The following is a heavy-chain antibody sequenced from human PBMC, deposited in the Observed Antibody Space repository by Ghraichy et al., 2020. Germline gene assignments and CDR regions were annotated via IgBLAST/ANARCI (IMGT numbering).Heavy chain of an antibody. CDR3: AREGVWSGYHTAFDY. V-gene: IGHV3-21*01. Sequence: GGSLRLSCAASGFTFSSYSMNWVRQAPGKGLEWVSSISSSSSYIYYADSVKGRFTISRDNAKNSLYLQMNSLRAEDTAVYYCAREGVWSGYHTAFDYWGQGTLVTVSS. J-gene: IGHJ4*02. CDR1: GFTFSSYS. CDR2: ISSSSSYI. D-gene: IGHD3-3*01.